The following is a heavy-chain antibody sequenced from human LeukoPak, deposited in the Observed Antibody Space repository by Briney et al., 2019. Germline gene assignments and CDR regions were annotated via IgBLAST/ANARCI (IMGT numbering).Heavy chain of an antibody. Sequence: GESLKISCKGSGYSFTSYWIGWVRQMPGKGLEWMGIIYPGDSDTRYSPSFQGQVTISADKSITTAYLQWSSLQASDTAMYYCARRVGKRYGSSWYYFDYWGQGTLVTVSS. V-gene: IGHV5-51*01. D-gene: IGHD6-13*01. CDR2: IYPGDSDT. CDR1: GYSFTSYW. J-gene: IGHJ4*02. CDR3: ARRVGKRYGSSWYYFDY.